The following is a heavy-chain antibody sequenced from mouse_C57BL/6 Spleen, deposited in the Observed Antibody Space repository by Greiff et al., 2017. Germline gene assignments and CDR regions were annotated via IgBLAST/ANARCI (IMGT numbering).Heavy chain of an antibody. CDR3: ARDYSNPYYFDY. CDR1: GYAFSSYW. J-gene: IGHJ2*01. D-gene: IGHD2-5*01. CDR2: IYPGDGDT. V-gene: IGHV1-80*01. Sequence: QVHVKQSGAELVKPGASVKISCKASGYAFSSYWMNWVKQRPGKGLEWIGQIYPGDGDTNYNGKFKGKATLTADKSSSTAYMQLSSLTSEDSAVYFCARDYSNPYYFDYWGQGTTLTVSS.